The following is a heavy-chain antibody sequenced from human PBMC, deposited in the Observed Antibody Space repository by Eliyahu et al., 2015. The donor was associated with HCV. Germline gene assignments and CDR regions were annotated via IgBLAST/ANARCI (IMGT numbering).Heavy chain of an antibody. CDR3: ALYYGSGSYTFDY. CDR1: GFSLSTSGMC. V-gene: IGHV2-70*01. Sequence: QVTLRESGPALVKPTQTLTLTCTFSGFSLSTSGMCVSWIRQPPGKALEWLALXDWDDDKYYSTSLKTRLTISKDTSXNQVVLTMTNMDPVDTATYYCALYYGSGSYTFDYWGQGTLVTVSS. CDR2: XDWDDDK. D-gene: IGHD3-10*01. J-gene: IGHJ4*02.